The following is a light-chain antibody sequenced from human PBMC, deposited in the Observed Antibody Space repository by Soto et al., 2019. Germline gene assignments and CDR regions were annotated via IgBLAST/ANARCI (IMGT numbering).Light chain of an antibody. CDR1: SSDVGGYNY. J-gene: IGLJ1*01. Sequence: QSALTKPAPVSGSPGQSITISCTGTSSDVGGYNYVSWYQQHPGKAPKLMIYDVSNRPSGVSNRFSGSKSGNTASLTISGLQAEDEADYYCSSYTSSSTLDVFGTGTKLTVL. V-gene: IGLV2-14*01. CDR2: DVS. CDR3: SSYTSSSTLDV.